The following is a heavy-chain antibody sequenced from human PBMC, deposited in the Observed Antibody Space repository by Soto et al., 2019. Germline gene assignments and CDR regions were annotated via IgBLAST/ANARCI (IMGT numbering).Heavy chain of an antibody. CDR1: GGTFSSYA. D-gene: IGHD2-2*02. V-gene: IGHV1-69*01. J-gene: IGHJ6*02. Sequence: QVQLVQSGAEVKKHGSSVKVSCKASGGTFSSYAISWVRQAPGQGLEWMGGIIPIFGTANYAQKFQGRVTIPADESTSTAYMEMSSLRSEDTAVYYCARAGNIVVVPAAIYYGMDVWGQGTTVTVSS. CDR3: ARAGNIVVVPAAIYYGMDV. CDR2: IIPIFGTA.